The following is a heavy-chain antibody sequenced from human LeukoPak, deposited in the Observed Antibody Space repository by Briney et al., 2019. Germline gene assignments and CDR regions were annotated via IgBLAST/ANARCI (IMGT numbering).Heavy chain of an antibody. CDR3: ARVLYQHDAFDI. CDR1: GGSISSYY. Sequence: PSETLSLTCTVSGGSISSYYWGWIRQPPGKGLEWIGSIYYSGSTYYNPSLKSRVTISVDTSKNQFSLKLSSVTAADTAVYYCARVLYQHDAFDIWGQGTMVTVSS. J-gene: IGHJ3*02. CDR2: IYYSGST. V-gene: IGHV4-39*07. D-gene: IGHD6-13*01.